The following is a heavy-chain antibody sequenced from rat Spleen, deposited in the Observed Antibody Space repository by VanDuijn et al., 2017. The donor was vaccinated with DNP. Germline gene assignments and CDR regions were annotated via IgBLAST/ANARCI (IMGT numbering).Heavy chain of an antibody. CDR1: GFTFSDYY. CDR3: ARDGGGPFDY. Sequence: EVQLVESGGGLVQPGRSLKLSCAASGFTFSDYYMAWVRQAPTKGLEWVASISYDGGSTYYRDSVKGRFTISRDNAENTVYLQMNSLRSEDTATYYCARDGGGPFDYWGQGVTVTVSS. D-gene: IGHD1-11*01. V-gene: IGHV5-20*01. J-gene: IGHJ2*01. CDR2: ISYDGGST.